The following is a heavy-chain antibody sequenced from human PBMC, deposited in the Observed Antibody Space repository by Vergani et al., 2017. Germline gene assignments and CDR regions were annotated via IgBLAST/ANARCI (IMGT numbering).Heavy chain of an antibody. Sequence: EVQLLQSGGGVIQPGGSVRLSCAASGFTFSAYPMTWVRQAPGKGLEWVSAISARYPSTYYADSVKGRFTISRDNSKNMLYLQMNSLRAEDTAVYYWARLSYDTTPYLQGGYDCWGQGTLVSVSS. J-gene: IGHJ4*02. CDR2: ISARYPST. CDR1: GFTFSAYP. D-gene: IGHD3-22*01. V-gene: IGHV3-23*01. CDR3: ARLSYDTTPYLQGGYDC.